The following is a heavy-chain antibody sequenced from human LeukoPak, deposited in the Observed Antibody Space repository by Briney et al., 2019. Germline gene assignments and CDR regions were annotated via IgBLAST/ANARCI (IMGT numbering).Heavy chain of an antibody. V-gene: IGHV3-23*01. CDR2: ITNSGTHT. CDR3: AKLFQLDF. Sequence: GSLRLSCSASGFTFSNYAMNWVRQAPGEGLEWVSTITNSGTHTNYADSVKGRFTISRDNSENTLYLQMNNLRAEDTAVYYCAKLFQLDFWGQGTLVTVSS. CDR1: GFTFSNYA. J-gene: IGHJ4*02.